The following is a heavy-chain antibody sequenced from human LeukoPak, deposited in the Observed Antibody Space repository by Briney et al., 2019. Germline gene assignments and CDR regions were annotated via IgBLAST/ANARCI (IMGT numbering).Heavy chain of an antibody. J-gene: IGHJ4*02. Sequence: KPPETLSLTCAVYGGSFSGYWWSWIRQPPGKGLEWIGEINHERSTNYNPSLKSRVTMSVDTSKNQFSLKLSSVTAADTAVYYCARLPRYGGYDHFDYWGQGILVIVSS. CDR1: GGSFSGYW. CDR2: INHERST. CDR3: ARLPRYGGYDHFDY. D-gene: IGHD5-12*01. V-gene: IGHV4-34*01.